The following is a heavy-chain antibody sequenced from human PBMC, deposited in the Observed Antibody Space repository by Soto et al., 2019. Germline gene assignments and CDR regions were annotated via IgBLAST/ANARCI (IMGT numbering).Heavy chain of an antibody. J-gene: IGHJ5*02. CDR1: GFTLSSYF. D-gene: IGHD1-1*01. Sequence: ESGGGMVQPGGSLRLSCVASGFTLSSYFMTWVRQAPGKGLEWVSAISNSGGSTYYADSVKGRFTISRDNSHNTLYLQMNNLSAEDTARYYCAKDLKKWLVQLGGLDTLGQGAQVTVSS. CDR3: AKDLKKWLVQLGGLDT. V-gene: IGHV3-23*01. CDR2: ISNSGGST.